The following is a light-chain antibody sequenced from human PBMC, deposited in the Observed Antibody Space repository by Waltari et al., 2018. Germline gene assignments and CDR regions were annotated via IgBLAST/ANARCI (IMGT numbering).Light chain of an antibody. CDR2: GAS. Sequence: SPGTLSLSPGDRATLSCRASQSVSSTYLAWYQQKPGQAPGLLIYGASSRATGIPDRFSGSGSGTDFTLTISRLEPEDFAVYYCQHYSSSSWTFGQGTKVEIK. V-gene: IGKV3-20*01. J-gene: IGKJ1*01. CDR3: QHYSSSSWT. CDR1: QSVSSTY.